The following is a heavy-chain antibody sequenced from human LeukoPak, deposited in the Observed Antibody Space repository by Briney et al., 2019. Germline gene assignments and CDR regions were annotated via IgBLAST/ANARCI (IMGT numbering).Heavy chain of an antibody. D-gene: IGHD5-18*01. CDR1: GGTFSSYA. CDR3: ARGGWRGYSYGPDY. CDR2: IIPIFGTA. Sequence: ASVKVSCKASGGTFSSYAISWVRQAPGQGLEWMGGIIPIFGTANYAQKFQGRVTITTDESTSTAYMELSSLRSEDTAVYYCARGGWRGYSYGPDYWGQGTLVTVPS. J-gene: IGHJ4*02. V-gene: IGHV1-69*05.